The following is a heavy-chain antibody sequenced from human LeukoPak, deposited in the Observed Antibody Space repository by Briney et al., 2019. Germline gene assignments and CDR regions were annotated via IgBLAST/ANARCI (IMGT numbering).Heavy chain of an antibody. V-gene: IGHV3-30*04. D-gene: IGHD3-22*01. CDR2: ISYDGSNK. CDR1: GFTFSSYA. J-gene: IGHJ4*02. Sequence: PGGSLRLSCAASGFTFSSYAMHWVRQAPGKGLEWVAVISYDGSNKYYADSVKGRFTISRDNSKNTLYLQMNSLRAEDTAVYYCARAIQVTYYYDSSGRPGFDYWGQGTLVTVSS. CDR3: ARAIQVTYYYDSSGRPGFDY.